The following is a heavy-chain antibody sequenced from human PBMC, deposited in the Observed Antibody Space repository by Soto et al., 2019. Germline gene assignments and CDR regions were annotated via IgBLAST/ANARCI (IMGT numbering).Heavy chain of an antibody. V-gene: IGHV4-31*03. D-gene: IGHD3-22*01. J-gene: IGHJ6*02. Sequence: SETLSLTCTVSGGSISSGGYYWSWIRQHPGKGLEWIGYIYYSGSTYYNPSLKSRVTISVDTSKNQFSLKLSSVTAADTAVYYCARESYYDSSGYSPYGMDVWGQGTTVTVSS. CDR1: GGSISSGGYY. CDR3: ARESYYDSSGYSPYGMDV. CDR2: IYYSGST.